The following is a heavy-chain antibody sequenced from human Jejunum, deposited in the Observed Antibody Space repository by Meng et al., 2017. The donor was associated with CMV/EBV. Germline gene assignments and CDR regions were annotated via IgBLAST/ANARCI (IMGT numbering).Heavy chain of an antibody. Sequence: QALLVGAGGGVAQPGGSLPLSCEAAGFTLSIYGMHWVRQAPGKGLEWVAFLRYDGSNKYYTGSVRGRFTISRDNSKNTLYLQMNNLRVEDTAVYFCARRVEWSDCWGQGTLVTVSS. D-gene: IGHD3-3*01. CDR2: LRYDGSNK. CDR1: GFTLSIYG. J-gene: IGHJ4*02. CDR3: ARRVEWSDC. V-gene: IGHV3-30*02.